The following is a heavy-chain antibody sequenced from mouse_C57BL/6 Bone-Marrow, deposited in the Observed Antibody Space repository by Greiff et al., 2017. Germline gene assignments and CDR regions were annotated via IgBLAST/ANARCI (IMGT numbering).Heavy chain of an antibody. J-gene: IGHJ1*03. CDR3: ARLDGYPWYFDV. CDR1: GYAFTNYL. Sequence: QVQLQQSGAELVRPGTSVKVSCKASGYAFTNYLIEWVKQRPGQGLEWIGVINPGSGGTNYNEKFKGKATLPADKSSSTAYMQLSSLTSEDSAVYFCARLDGYPWYFDVWGTGTTVTVSS. D-gene: IGHD2-3*01. V-gene: IGHV1-54*01. CDR2: INPGSGGT.